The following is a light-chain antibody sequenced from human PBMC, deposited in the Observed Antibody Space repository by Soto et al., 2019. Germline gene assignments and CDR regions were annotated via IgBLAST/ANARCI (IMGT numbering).Light chain of an antibody. Sequence: DIEMTQSPSTLSASVGDTVTITCRASQDIDIWLAWYQHNSGQAPDLLIYDASTLQTGVPSRFSGGGSGRDFSLTISGLQPDDFATYFCQQFHTSWTFGQGTRV. CDR2: DAS. CDR3: QQFHTSWT. V-gene: IGKV1-5*01. J-gene: IGKJ1*01. CDR1: QDIDIW.